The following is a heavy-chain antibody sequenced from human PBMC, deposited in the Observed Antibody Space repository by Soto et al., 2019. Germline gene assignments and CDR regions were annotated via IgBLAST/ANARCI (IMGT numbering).Heavy chain of an antibody. Sequence: ASVKVSCKASGGTFSSYAISWVRQAPGQGLEWMGIINPSCGRASYAQKFQGRVTMTRDTSTSTVYMELSSLRSEDTAVYYCARGRDDFWSAHCFDYWGQGTLVTVSS. CDR1: GGTFSSYA. J-gene: IGHJ4*02. CDR2: INPSCGRA. CDR3: ARGRDDFWSAHCFDY. D-gene: IGHD3-3*01. V-gene: IGHV1-46*03.